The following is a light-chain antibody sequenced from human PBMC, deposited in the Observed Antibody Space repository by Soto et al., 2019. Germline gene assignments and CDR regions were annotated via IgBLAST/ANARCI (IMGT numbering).Light chain of an antibody. CDR1: QSISNY. CDR2: AAS. J-gene: IGKJ4*01. V-gene: IGKV1-39*01. Sequence: DMEITQSPSSLSESVGDRVTITCRASQSISNYLNWYQHKPGKVPKLLIYAASSLQSGVPTRFSGSGSGTDFTLTINSLQPEDFATYYCQQSYGTPLTFGGGTKIEIK. CDR3: QQSYGTPLT.